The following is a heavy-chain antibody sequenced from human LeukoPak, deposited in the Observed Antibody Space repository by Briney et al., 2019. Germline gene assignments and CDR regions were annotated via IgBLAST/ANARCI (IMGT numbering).Heavy chain of an antibody. V-gene: IGHV3-48*03. CDR1: GFTLSSYQ. CDR2: ISGSDSTV. Sequence: GGSLRLSCVASGFTLSSYQMNWVRQAPGKGLEWVSSISGSDSTVYYADSVRGRFTISRDSAKNSMYLQMSSLRAEDTALYYCAKDHVYSNTWYFLGSWGQGTLVTVSS. J-gene: IGHJ4*02. CDR3: AKDHVYSNTWYFLGS. D-gene: IGHD6-13*01.